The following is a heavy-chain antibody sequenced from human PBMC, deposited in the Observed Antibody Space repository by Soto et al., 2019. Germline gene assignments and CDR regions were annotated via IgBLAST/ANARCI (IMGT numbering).Heavy chain of an antibody. J-gene: IGHJ4*02. V-gene: IGHV3-33*06. CDR3: AKDGQWLDVHFDY. CDR1: GFTFSSYG. D-gene: IGHD6-19*01. Sequence: PGGSLRLSCAASGFTFSSYGMHWVRQAPSKGLEWVAVIWYDGSNKYYADSVKGRFTISRDNSKNTLYLQMTRLRTEDTAVYYCAKDGQWLDVHFDYWGQGALVTVSS. CDR2: IWYDGSNK.